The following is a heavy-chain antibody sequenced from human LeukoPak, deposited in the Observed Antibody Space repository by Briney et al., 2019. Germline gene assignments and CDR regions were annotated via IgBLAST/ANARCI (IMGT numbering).Heavy chain of an antibody. CDR3: ARDRIAVAGGPDY. J-gene: IGHJ4*02. V-gene: IGHV4-39*07. D-gene: IGHD6-19*01. CDR2: IYYSGST. CDR1: GGSISSSSYY. Sequence: PSETLSLTCTVSGGSISSSSYYWGWIRQPPGKGLEWIGSIYYSGSTYYNPSLKSRVTISVDTSKNQFSLKLSSVTAADTAVYYCARDRIAVAGGPDYWGQGTLVTVSS.